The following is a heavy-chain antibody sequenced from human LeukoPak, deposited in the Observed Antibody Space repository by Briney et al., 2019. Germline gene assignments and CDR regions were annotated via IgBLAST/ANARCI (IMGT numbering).Heavy chain of an antibody. J-gene: IGHJ4*02. D-gene: IGHD4-17*01. CDR1: GFTFTTYN. CDR2: IGSSSSTR. CDR3: ARDLGYGDSGPTKDF. Sequence: GGSLRLSCAASGFTFTTYNMNWVRQAPGKGLEWVSYIGSSSSTRYYADSVKGRFTISRDNAKNSLYLQMNSLRDEDTAVYYCARDLGYGDSGPTKDFWGQGTLVTVSS. V-gene: IGHV3-48*02.